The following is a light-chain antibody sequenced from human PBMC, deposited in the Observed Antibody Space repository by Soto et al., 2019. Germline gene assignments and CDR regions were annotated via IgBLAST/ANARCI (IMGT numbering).Light chain of an antibody. CDR1: QSISSW. V-gene: IGKV1-5*01. Sequence: DIQMTQSPSTLSASVGDRVTITCRASQSISSWLAWYQQKPGKAPKLLIYDASSLESGVPSRFSGSGSDTEFTLTINNLQPDDFATYHCQQYKRYSLTGGGGTKVEI. J-gene: IGKJ4*01. CDR2: DAS. CDR3: QQYKRYSLT.